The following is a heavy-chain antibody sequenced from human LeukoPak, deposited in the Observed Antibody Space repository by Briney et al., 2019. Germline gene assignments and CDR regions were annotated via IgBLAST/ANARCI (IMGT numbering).Heavy chain of an antibody. CDR2: FDPEDGET. Sequence: ASVKVSCKVSGYTLTELSMHWVRQAPGKGLEWMGGFDPEDGETIYAQKFQGRVTMTEDTSTDTAYMELSSLRSEDTAVYYCATVDVAAAGVPLDYWGQGTLVTVSS. D-gene: IGHD6-13*01. CDR1: GYTLTELS. V-gene: IGHV1-24*01. CDR3: ATVDVAAAGVPLDY. J-gene: IGHJ4*02.